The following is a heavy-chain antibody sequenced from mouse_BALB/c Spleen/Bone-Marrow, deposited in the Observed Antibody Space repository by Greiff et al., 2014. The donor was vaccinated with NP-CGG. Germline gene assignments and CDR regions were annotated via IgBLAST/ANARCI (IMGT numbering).Heavy chain of an antibody. Sequence: QVQLQQPGAELVRPGASVKPSCKASGYTFTNYWMNWVKQRPEQGLEWIGRIDPYDSETHSNQKFKDKAILTVDKSSSTAYMQLSSLTSEDSAVYYCARWGTTVVDYFDVWGAGTTVTVSS. D-gene: IGHD1-1*01. J-gene: IGHJ1*02. CDR2: IDPYDSET. CDR3: ARWGTTVVDYFDV. V-gene: IGHV1-52*01. CDR1: GYTFTNYW.